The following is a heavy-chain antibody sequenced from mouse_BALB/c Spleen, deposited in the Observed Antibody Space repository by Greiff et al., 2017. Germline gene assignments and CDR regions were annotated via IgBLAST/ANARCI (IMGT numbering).Heavy chain of an antibody. CDR1: GYTFTSYV. J-gene: IGHJ2*01. Sequence: LVASGPELVKPGASVKMSCKASGYTFTSYVMHWVKQKPGQGLEWIGYINPYNDGTKYNEKFKGKATLTSDKSSSTAYMELSSLTSEDSAVYDSARRTSSQYYFDYWGQGTTVTVSA. D-gene: IGHD1-1*01. V-gene: IGHV1-14*01. CDR2: INPYNDGT. CDR3: ARRTSSQYYFDY.